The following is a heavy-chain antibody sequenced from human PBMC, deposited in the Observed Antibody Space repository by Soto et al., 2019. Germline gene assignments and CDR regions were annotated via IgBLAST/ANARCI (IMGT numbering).Heavy chain of an antibody. J-gene: IGHJ3*01. Sequence: EVQLVESGGGLVQPGRSLRLSCAGSGFNFEDYAMHWVRQVPGKGLEWVSSISYSSDSVGYGDSVKGRFTIYRDNAKKSLYLQMRSLRPDDTALYYCAKDPRATIWRSFDFWGQGTMVTVSS. CDR1: GFNFEDYA. CDR3: AKDPRATIWRSFDF. D-gene: IGHD5-12*01. CDR2: ISYSSDSV. V-gene: IGHV3-9*01.